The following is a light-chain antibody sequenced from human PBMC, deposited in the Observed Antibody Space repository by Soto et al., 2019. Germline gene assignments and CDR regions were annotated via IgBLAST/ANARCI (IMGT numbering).Light chain of an antibody. J-gene: IGLJ3*02. CDR3: AAWDDSLSGRV. CDR2: SNN. CDR1: SSNIGSNY. V-gene: IGLV1-47*02. Sequence: QSALTQPPSASGTPGQRVTISCSGSSSNIGSNYVYWYQQLPGTAPKLLIYSNNQRPSGVPDRFSGSKSGTSAPLAISGLRSEDEADYYCAAWDDSLSGRVFGGGTKLTVL.